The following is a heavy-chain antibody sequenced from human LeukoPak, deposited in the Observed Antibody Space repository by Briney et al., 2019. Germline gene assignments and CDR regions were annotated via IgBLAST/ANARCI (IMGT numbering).Heavy chain of an antibody. CDR1: GFTFSSYS. Sequence: GGSLRLSCAASGFTFSSYSMNWVRQAPGKGLEWVSVIYSGGSTYYADSVKGRFTISRDNSKNTLYLQMNSLRAEDTAVYYCARGKWELRAFDIWGQGTMVTVSS. J-gene: IGHJ3*02. D-gene: IGHD1-26*01. CDR3: ARGKWELRAFDI. CDR2: IYSGGST. V-gene: IGHV3-53*01.